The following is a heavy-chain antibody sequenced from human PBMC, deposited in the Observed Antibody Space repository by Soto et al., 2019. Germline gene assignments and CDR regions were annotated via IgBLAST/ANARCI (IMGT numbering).Heavy chain of an antibody. CDR3: ARDKGITMVVPWYYFDY. V-gene: IGHV1-46*01. J-gene: IGHJ4*02. D-gene: IGHD3-22*01. Sequence: SLKVSCKSSGYSFTSYYIHWVRQDPGQGPEWMGIINPSGGSTSYAQRFRGRVTVTRDTSTSTVYMELSSLRSEDTAVYYCARDKGITMVVPWYYFDYWGPGTLVTVS. CDR1: GYSFTSYY. CDR2: INPSGGST.